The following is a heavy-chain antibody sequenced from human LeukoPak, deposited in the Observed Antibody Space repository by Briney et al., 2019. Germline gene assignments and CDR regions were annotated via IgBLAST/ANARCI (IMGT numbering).Heavy chain of an antibody. V-gene: IGHV3-23*01. D-gene: IGHD2-21*01. Sequence: PGGSLRLSCAASGFNLSSYAMSWVRQAPGKGLEWVSAISDSGNTYHADSVKGRFTISRDSSKNTLFLQMNRLRPEDAAVYYCAKAPVTTCRGAYCYPFDYWGQGTLVTVSS. CDR1: GFNLSSYA. CDR3: AKAPVTTCRGAYCYPFDY. CDR2: ISDSGNT. J-gene: IGHJ4*02.